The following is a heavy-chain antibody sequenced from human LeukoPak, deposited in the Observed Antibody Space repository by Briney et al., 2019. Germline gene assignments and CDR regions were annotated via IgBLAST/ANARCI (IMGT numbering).Heavy chain of an antibody. CDR3: ARERGYCSGGSCYSCDY. V-gene: IGHV3-21*01. CDR2: ISSSSSYI. J-gene: IGHJ4*02. D-gene: IGHD2-15*01. CDR1: GFTFSSYS. Sequence: GGSLRLSCAASGFTFSSYSMNWVRQAPGKGLEWVSSISSSSSYIYYADSVKGRFTISRDNAKNSLYLQMNSLRAEDTAVYYCARERGYCSGGSCYSCDYWGQGTLVTVSS.